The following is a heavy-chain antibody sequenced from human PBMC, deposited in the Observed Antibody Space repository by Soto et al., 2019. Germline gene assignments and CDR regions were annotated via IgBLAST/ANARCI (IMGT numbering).Heavy chain of an antibody. CDR1: GYTFTGYY. J-gene: IGHJ3*02. Sequence: ASVKVSCKASGYTFTGYYMHWVRQAPGQGLEWMGWINPNSGGTNYAQKFQGWVTMTRDTSISTAYMELSRLRSDDTAVYYCARGSTAMPYAFDIWGQGTMVTVS. V-gene: IGHV1-2*04. CDR2: INPNSGGT. D-gene: IGHD5-18*01. CDR3: ARGSTAMPYAFDI.